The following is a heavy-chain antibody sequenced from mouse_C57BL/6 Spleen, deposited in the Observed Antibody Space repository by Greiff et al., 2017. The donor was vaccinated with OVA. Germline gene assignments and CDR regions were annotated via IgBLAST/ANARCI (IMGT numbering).Heavy chain of an antibody. CDR3: AREGVYDGYTWFAY. Sequence: VQLQQPGAELVKPGASVKLSCKASGYTFTSYWMHWVKQRPGKGLEWIGMIHPNSGSTNYNEKFKSKATLTVDKSSSTADMQLSSLTSEDSAVYYCAREGVYDGYTWFAYWGQGTLVTVSA. CDR2: IHPNSGST. CDR1: GYTFTSYW. J-gene: IGHJ3*01. V-gene: IGHV1-64*01. D-gene: IGHD2-3*01.